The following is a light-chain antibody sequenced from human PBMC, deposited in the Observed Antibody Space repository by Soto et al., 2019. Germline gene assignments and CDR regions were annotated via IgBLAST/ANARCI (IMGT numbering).Light chain of an antibody. CDR3: QQYGSSRWT. Sequence: EIVLTQSPGTLSLPPGERATLSCRASQSVSSIYLAWYQQKPGQAPRLLIYGASSRATGIPDRFSGSGSGTDFTLTISRLEPEDFAVYYCQQYGSSRWTFGQGTKV. CDR1: QSVSSIY. V-gene: IGKV3-20*01. J-gene: IGKJ1*01. CDR2: GAS.